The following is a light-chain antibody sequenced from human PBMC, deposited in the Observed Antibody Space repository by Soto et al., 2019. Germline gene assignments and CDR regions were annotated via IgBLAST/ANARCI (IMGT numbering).Light chain of an antibody. Sequence: QSVLTQPPSVSEAPRQRVTISCSGSSSNIGNNAVNWYQQLPGKAPKLLIYYDDLLPSGVSDRFSGSKSGTSASLAISGLQYVDEAVYYCAAWDGSLNGLVFGGGTKLTVL. CDR1: SSNIGNNA. CDR3: AAWDGSLNGLV. J-gene: IGLJ2*01. V-gene: IGLV1-36*01. CDR2: YDD.